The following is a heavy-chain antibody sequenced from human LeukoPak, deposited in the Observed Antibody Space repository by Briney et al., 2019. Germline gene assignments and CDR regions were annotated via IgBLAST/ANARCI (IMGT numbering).Heavy chain of an antibody. D-gene: IGHD1-26*01. V-gene: IGHV3-30*04. CDR2: ISYDGSNK. CDR3: ARDGVGAYNWFDP. CDR1: GFTFSGYA. Sequence: GGSLRLSCAASGFTFSGYAMHWVRQAPGKGLEWVAVISYDGSNKYYADSVKGRFTISRDNSKNTLYLQMNSLRAEDTAVYYCARDGVGAYNWFDPWGQGTLVTVSS. J-gene: IGHJ5*02.